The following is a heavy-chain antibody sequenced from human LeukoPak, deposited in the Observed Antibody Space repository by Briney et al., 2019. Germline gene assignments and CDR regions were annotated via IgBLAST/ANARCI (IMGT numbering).Heavy chain of an antibody. CDR2: ISGSGGST. Sequence: SGGSLRLSCAASGFTFSSYAMSWVRQAPGKGLEWVSAISGSGGSTYYADSVKGRFTISRDDSKNTLYLQMNSLRAEDTAVYYCVGGYSYGENAFDIWGQGTMVTVSS. V-gene: IGHV3-23*01. J-gene: IGHJ3*02. CDR3: VGGYSYGENAFDI. D-gene: IGHD5-18*01. CDR1: GFTFSSYA.